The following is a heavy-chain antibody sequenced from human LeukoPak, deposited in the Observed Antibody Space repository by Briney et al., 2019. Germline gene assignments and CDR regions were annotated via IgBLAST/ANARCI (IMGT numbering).Heavy chain of an antibody. D-gene: IGHD6-6*01. CDR2: ISYDGSNK. J-gene: IGHJ4*02. CDR1: GFTFSSYG. CDR3: AKDRSSQAFDY. V-gene: IGHV3-30*18. Sequence: PGGSLRLSCAASGFTFSSYGMHWVSQAPGKGLEWVAVISYDGSNKYYADSEKGRFTISRDNSKNTLYLQMNSLRAEDTAVYYCAKDRSSQAFDYWGQGTLVTVSS.